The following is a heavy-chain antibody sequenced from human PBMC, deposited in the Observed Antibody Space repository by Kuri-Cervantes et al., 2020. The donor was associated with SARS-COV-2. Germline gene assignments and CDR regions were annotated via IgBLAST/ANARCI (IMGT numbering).Heavy chain of an antibody. D-gene: IGHD3-22*01. CDR3: ARRKSDYYDSSGKSYAFDI. J-gene: IGHJ3*02. V-gene: IGHV4-59*01. CDR2: IYYSGST. CDR1: GGSISSYY. Sequence: SETLSLTCTVSGGSISSYYWSWIRQPPGKGLEWIGYIYYSGSTNYNPSLKSRVTISVDTSKNQFSLKLSSVTAADTAVYYCARRKSDYYDSSGKSYAFDIWGQGTMVTVSS.